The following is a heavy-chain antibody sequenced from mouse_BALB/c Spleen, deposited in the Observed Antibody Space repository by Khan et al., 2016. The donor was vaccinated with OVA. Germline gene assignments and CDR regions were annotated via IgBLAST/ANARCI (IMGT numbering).Heavy chain of an antibody. CDR3: ARKDYYDYDPFPY. Sequence: VQLKQPGPGLVKPSQSLSLTCTVTGYSITSEYAWNWIRQFPGNKLEWMGYINYSGNTSFNPSLKSRTSITRDTSKNQFVLQLNSVTTEDTATYYCARKDYYDYDPFPYWGQGTLVTVSA. CDR1: GYSITSEYA. CDR2: INYSGNT. D-gene: IGHD2-4*01. V-gene: IGHV3-2*02. J-gene: IGHJ3*01.